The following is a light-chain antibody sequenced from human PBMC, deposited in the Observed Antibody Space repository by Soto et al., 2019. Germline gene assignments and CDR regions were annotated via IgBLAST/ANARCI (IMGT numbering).Light chain of an antibody. CDR1: QDISNY. CDR2: DAS. CDR3: QQDDNLPWT. Sequence: DIQMTQSPSSLSASVGDRVTITCQASQDISNYLNWYQQKPGKAPKLLIYDASNLETGVPSRFSGSGSGTDFTFTISSLQPEDIATYYCQQDDNLPWTF. V-gene: IGKV1-33*01. J-gene: IGKJ1*01.